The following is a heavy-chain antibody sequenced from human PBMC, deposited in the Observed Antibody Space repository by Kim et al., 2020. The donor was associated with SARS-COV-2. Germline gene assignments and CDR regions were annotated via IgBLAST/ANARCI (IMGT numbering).Heavy chain of an antibody. CDR1: GFTFDDYA. CDR2: ISWNSGSI. D-gene: IGHD3-9*01. Sequence: GGSLRLSCAASGFTFDDYAMHWVRQAPGKGLEWVSGISWNSGSIGYADSVKGRFTISRDNAKNSLYLQMNSLRAEDTALYYCAKDLIGVPHGDILTGYGMDVWGQGTTVTVSS. V-gene: IGHV3-9*01. J-gene: IGHJ6*02. CDR3: AKDLIGVPHGDILTGYGMDV.